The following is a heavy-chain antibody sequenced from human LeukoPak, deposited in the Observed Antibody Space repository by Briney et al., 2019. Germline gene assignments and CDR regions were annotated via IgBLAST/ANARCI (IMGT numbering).Heavy chain of an antibody. J-gene: IGHJ4*02. CDR1: GFIFSSYS. Sequence: GGSLRLSCAASGFIFSSYSMNWVRQAPGKGLGWISYIRSSGSTTYYADSVRGRFTISRDNAKNSLYLQMNSLRDEDTAVYYCAREGGSGSYFEDWGQGTLVTVSS. CDR2: IRSSGSTT. V-gene: IGHV3-48*02. CDR3: AREGGSGSYFED. D-gene: IGHD3-10*01.